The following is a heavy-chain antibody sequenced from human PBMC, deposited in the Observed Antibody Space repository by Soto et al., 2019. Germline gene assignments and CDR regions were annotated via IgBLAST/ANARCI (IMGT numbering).Heavy chain of an antibody. V-gene: IGHV2-5*08. CDR2: IYWEDDK. J-gene: IGHJ2*01. CDR3: SHSRGGYYGSSSNWYSDF. D-gene: IGHD3-22*01. Sequence: ISWIRQPPGKALEWLALIYWEDDKIYRPSLTRRLSITKDTSKNQVVLTMTNMDPVDTATYYCSHSRGGYYGSSSNWYSDFWGHGTLVTVSS.